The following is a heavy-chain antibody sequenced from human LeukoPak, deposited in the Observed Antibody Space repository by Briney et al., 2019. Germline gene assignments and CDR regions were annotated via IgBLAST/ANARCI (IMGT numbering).Heavy chain of an antibody. J-gene: IGHJ5*02. Sequence: PSETLSLTCTVSGVSISSYYWSWIRQPPGKGLELIGYIYYSGSTNYNPSLKSRVTISVDTSKHQLSLKLSSVTAADTAVYYCARFSVAAAGTGWFDPWGQGTLVTVSA. CDR2: IYYSGST. CDR3: ARFSVAAAGTGWFDP. D-gene: IGHD6-13*01. V-gene: IGHV4-59*01. CDR1: GVSISSYY.